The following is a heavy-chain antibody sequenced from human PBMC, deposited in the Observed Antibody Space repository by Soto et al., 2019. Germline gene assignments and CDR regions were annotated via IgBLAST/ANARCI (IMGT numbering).Heavy chain of an antibody. Sequence: ASVKVSCKASGYTFTSYDINWVRQATGQGLEWMGWMNPNSGNTGYAQKFQGRVTMTRNTSISTAHMELSSLRSEDTAVYYCARGPNWNDHYYYYYGMDVWGQGTTVTVSS. CDR3: ARGPNWNDHYYYYYGMDV. D-gene: IGHD1-20*01. CDR2: MNPNSGNT. V-gene: IGHV1-8*01. CDR1: GYTFTSYD. J-gene: IGHJ6*02.